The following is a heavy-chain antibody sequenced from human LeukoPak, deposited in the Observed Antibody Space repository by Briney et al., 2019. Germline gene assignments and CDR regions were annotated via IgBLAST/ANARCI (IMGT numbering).Heavy chain of an antibody. CDR3: AREPAARYSSFDY. CDR1: GFTFSSYA. V-gene: IGHV3-30-3*01. D-gene: IGHD6-6*01. Sequence: GGSLRLSCAASGFTFSSYAMHWVRQAPGKGLEWVAVISYDGSNKYYADSVKGRFTISRDNSKNTLYLQMNSLRAEDTAVYYFAREPAARYSSFDYWGQGTLVTVSS. CDR2: ISYDGSNK. J-gene: IGHJ4*02.